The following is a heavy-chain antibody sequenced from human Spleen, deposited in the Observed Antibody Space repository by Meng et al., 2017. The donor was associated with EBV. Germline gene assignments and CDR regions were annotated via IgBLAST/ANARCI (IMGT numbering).Heavy chain of an antibody. D-gene: IGHD4-17*01. J-gene: IGHJ5*02. CDR1: GGSISSSSYY. Sequence: LREWGQGLVKPTETLSVTFTVPGGSISSSSYYLGWIRQPPGKGLEWIGSIFYSGSTYYNPSLKSRVTISVDTSKNQFSLKLSSVTAADTAVYYCARVTVTTLLFDPWGQGTLVTVSS. CDR3: ARVTVTTLLFDP. V-gene: IGHV4-39*07. CDR2: IFYSGST.